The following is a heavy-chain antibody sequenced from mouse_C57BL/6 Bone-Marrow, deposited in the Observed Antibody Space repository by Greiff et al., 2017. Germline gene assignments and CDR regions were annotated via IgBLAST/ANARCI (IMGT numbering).Heavy chain of an antibody. Sequence: EVQLQQSGAELVRPGASVKLSCTASGFHIKDDYMHWVKQRPEQGLEWIGWIDPENGDTEYASKFQGKATITADTSSNTAYLQLSSLTSEDTAVYYCTTDDYDIRYAMDYWGQGTSVTVSS. J-gene: IGHJ4*01. D-gene: IGHD2-4*01. V-gene: IGHV14-4*01. CDR3: TTDDYDIRYAMDY. CDR2: IDPENGDT. CDR1: GFHIKDDY.